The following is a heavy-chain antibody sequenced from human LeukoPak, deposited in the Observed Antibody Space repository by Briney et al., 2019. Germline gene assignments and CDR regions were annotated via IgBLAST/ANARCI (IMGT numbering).Heavy chain of an antibody. CDR1: GGSFSGYY. Sequence: SETLSLTCAVYGGSFSGYYWSWIRQPPGKGLEWIGEINHSGSTNYNPSLKSRVTISVDTSKDQFSLKLSSVTAADTAVYYCARRPKGLRFLEWLLYFDYWGQGTLVTVSS. D-gene: IGHD3-3*01. J-gene: IGHJ4*02. V-gene: IGHV4-34*01. CDR3: ARRPKGLRFLEWLLYFDY. CDR2: INHSGST.